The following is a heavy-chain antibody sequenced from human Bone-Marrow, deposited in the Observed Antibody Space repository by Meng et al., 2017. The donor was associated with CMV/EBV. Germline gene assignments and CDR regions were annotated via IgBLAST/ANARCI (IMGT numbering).Heavy chain of an antibody. D-gene: IGHD3-10*01. Sequence: SETLSLTCAVYGGSFSGYYWSWIRQPPGKGLEWIGEINHSGSTNYNPSLKSRVTISVDTSKNQFSLKLSSLTAADTAVYYCARLSGGSGSGDYYYYGMDVWGQGTTVTVSS. CDR1: GGSFSGYY. V-gene: IGHV4-34*01. J-gene: IGHJ6*02. CDR3: ARLSGGSGSGDYYYYGMDV. CDR2: INHSGST.